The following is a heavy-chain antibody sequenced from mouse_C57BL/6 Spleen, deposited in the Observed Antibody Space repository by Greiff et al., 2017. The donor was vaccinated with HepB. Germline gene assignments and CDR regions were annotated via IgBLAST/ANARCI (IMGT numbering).Heavy chain of an antibody. V-gene: IGHV1-78*01. CDR3: ARDYGSNIPYWYFDV. CDR1: GYTFTDHT. D-gene: IGHD1-1*01. CDR2: IYPRDGST. J-gene: IGHJ1*03. Sequence: VQLQQSDAELVKPGASVKISCKVSGYTFTDHTIHWMKQRPEQGLEWIGYIYPRDGSTKYNEKFKGKATLTADKSSSTAYMQLNSLTSEDSAVYFCARDYGSNIPYWYFDVWGTRTTVTVSS.